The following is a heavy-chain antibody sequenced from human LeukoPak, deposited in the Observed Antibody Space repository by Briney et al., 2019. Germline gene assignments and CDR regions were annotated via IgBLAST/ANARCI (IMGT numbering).Heavy chain of an antibody. J-gene: IGHJ4*02. CDR1: GGSFSGYY. V-gene: IGHV4-34*01. D-gene: IGHD3-10*01. CDR3: ARSPPPYYYGSGSSVNYFDY. Sequence: SETLSLTCAVYGGSFSGYYWSWIRQPPGKGLEWIGEINHSGSTYYNPSLKSRVTISVDTSKNQFSLKLSSVTAADTAVYYCARSPPPYYYGSGSSVNYFDYWGQGTLVTVSS. CDR2: INHSGST.